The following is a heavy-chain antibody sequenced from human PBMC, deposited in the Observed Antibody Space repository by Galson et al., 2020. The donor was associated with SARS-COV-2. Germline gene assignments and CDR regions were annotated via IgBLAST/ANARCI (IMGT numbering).Heavy chain of an antibody. J-gene: IGHJ6*02. V-gene: IGHV1-8*01. Sequence: ASVKVSCKTSGYTFTNYDLNWVRQAPGQGLEWMGWVSPKSGNTGYAPKFQGRVTMTRNMSTNTVYMELNSLRSEDTAVYYCARVNDFWSGHYYYGMDVWGQGTTVIVSS. CDR2: VSPKSGNT. CDR1: GYTFTNYD. CDR3: ARVNDFWSGHYYYGMDV. D-gene: IGHD3-3*01.